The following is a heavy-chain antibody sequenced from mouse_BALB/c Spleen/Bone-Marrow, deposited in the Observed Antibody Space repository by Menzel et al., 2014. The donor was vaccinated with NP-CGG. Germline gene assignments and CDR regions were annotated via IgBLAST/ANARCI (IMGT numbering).Heavy chain of an antibody. CDR1: GYAFSSSW. CDR3: ASVYPVY. J-gene: IGHJ2*01. CDR2: IYPGDGDT. D-gene: IGHD2-3*01. Sequence: QVQLQQSGPELVKPGASVKISCKASGYAFSSSWMNWVKQRPGQGLEWIGRIYPGDGDTNYNGKFKGKATLTADKSSSTAYMQLSSLTSVDSAVYFCASVYPVYWGQGTTLTVSS. V-gene: IGHV1-82*01.